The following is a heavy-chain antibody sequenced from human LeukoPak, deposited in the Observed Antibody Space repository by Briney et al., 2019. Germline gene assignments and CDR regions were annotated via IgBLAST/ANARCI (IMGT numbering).Heavy chain of an antibody. CDR2: IIPIFGTA. CDR1: GYTFTSYY. J-gene: IGHJ4*02. D-gene: IGHD2-2*02. Sequence: SVKVSCKASGYTFTSYYIHWVRQAPGQGLEWMGGIIPIFGTANYAQKFQGRVTITTDESTSTAYMELSSLRSEDTAVYYCARGHCSSTSCYSVDYWGQGTLVTVSS. CDR3: ARGHCSSTSCYSVDY. V-gene: IGHV1-69*05.